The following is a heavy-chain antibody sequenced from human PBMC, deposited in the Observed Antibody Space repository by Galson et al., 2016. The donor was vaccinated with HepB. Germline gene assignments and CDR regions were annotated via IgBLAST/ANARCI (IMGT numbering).Heavy chain of an antibody. V-gene: IGHV3-21*04. CDR1: GFTFSNYY. D-gene: IGHD6-19*01. CDR3: APHSVTVAGYFAY. Sequence: SLRLSCAASGFTFSNYYMNWVRQAPGKGLEWISSISDSSSYIHYADSVKGRFTISRDYTKNTLYLQINSLRAEDTAVYYCAPHSVTVAGYFAYWGQGTLVTVSS. J-gene: IGHJ4*02. CDR2: ISDSSSYI.